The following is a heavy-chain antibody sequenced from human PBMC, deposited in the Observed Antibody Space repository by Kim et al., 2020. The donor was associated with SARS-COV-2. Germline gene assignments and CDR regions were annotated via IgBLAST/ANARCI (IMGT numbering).Heavy chain of an antibody. J-gene: IGHJ6*02. V-gene: IGHV3-43*02. CDR1: GFSFDDYA. CDR3: AKWEGDRTGYYYHGLDV. D-gene: IGHD3-9*01. CDR2: ISGDGRKT. Sequence: GGSLRLSCAASGFSFDDYAMHWVRQVPGKGLEWVSLISGDGRKTYYAGSVRGRFTVSRDNTKNSLFLQMNSLRNEDTALYYCAKWEGDRTGYYYHGLDVCDQGTTVTVSS.